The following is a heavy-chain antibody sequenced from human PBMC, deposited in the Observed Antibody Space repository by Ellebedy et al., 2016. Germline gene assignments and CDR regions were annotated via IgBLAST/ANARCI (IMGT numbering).Heavy chain of an antibody. D-gene: IGHD1-26*01. CDR1: GGTFSSYA. Sequence: ASVKVSXXASGGTFSSYAISWVRQAPGQGLEWMGWINPNSGGTNYAQKFQGRVTMTRDTSISTAYMELSRLRSDDTAVYYCAAAPQQLVGSWGQGTMVTVSS. CDR3: AAAPQQLVGS. CDR2: INPNSGGT. V-gene: IGHV1-2*02. J-gene: IGHJ3*01.